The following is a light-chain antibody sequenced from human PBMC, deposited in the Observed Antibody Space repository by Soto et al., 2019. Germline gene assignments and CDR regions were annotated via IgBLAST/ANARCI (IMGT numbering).Light chain of an antibody. V-gene: IGLV2-8*01. CDR2: EVS. CDR1: SSDVGGYNY. Sequence: QSALTQPPSASGSPGQSVTISCTGASSDVGGYNYVSWYQQHPGKAPKVMIYEVSKRPSGVPDRFSASKSGNTASLTVFGLQAEDEADYYCSSYAGSLVVFGGGTKLTVL. CDR3: SSYAGSLVV. J-gene: IGLJ2*01.